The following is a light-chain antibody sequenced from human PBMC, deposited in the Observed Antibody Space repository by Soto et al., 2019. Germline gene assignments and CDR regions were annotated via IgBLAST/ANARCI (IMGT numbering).Light chain of an antibody. CDR1: ENIRSY. CDR2: AAS. J-gene: IGKJ3*01. Sequence: DIQMTQSPSSLSASVGDRITITCRESENIRSYLNWYQQKPGKAPKLLIYAASSFQSGVPSRFSATGSGTDFILTISGLQPDDFATYYCQQSYKTPTFGPGTKVDIK. CDR3: QQSYKTPT. V-gene: IGKV1-39*01.